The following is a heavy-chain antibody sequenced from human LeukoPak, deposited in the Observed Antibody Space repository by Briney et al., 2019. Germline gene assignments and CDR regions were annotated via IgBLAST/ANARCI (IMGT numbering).Heavy chain of an antibody. Sequence: PSETLSLTCAVYGWSFSGYYWSWIRQPPGKGLEWIGEINHSGSTNYNPSLKSRVTISVDTSKNQFSLKLSSVTAADTAVYYCARMRVVAASSPFDYWGQGTLVTVSS. J-gene: IGHJ4*02. D-gene: IGHD2-15*01. V-gene: IGHV4-34*01. CDR3: ARMRVVAASSPFDY. CDR2: INHSGST. CDR1: GWSFSGYY.